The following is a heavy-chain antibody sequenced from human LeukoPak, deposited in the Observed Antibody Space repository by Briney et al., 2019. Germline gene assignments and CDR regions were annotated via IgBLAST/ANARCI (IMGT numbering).Heavy chain of an antibody. J-gene: IGHJ2*01. CDR2: ISSSGYTI. CDR3: ARGGFLESSWWYFDL. D-gene: IGHD1-1*01. V-gene: IGHV3-11*01. CDR1: GFTFSDYY. Sequence: GGSLRLSCAASGFTFSDYYMSWIRQAPGKGLEWVSYISSSGYTIYYADSVRGRFTISRDNAKNSLYLQTNSLRAEDTAVYYCARGGFLESSWWYFDLWGRGTLVTVSS.